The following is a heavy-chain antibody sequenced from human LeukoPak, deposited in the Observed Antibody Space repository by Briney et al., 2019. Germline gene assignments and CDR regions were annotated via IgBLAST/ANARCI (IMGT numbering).Heavy chain of an antibody. Sequence: GASVKVSYKASGYTFTSYYIDWVRQAPGQGLEWMGVINPSGGSTRYVHKFQGRVTMTGDTYTRTVYMELSSLTSADTAVYYCARGTTDDYWGQGTPVTVSS. J-gene: IGHJ4*02. V-gene: IGHV1-46*01. D-gene: IGHD1-1*01. CDR2: INPSGGST. CDR3: ARGTTDDY. CDR1: GYTFTSYY.